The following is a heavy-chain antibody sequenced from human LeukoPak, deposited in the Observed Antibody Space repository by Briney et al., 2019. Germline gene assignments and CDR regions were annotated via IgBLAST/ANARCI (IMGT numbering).Heavy chain of an antibody. D-gene: IGHD1-26*01. CDR3: ARALGATIDY. CDR2: IYYSGST. V-gene: IGHV4-34*01. Sequence: SETLSLACAVYGGSFSGYYWSWIRQPPGKGLEWIGSIYYSGSTYYNPSLKSRVTISVDRSKNQFSLKLSSVTAADTAVYYCARALGATIDYWGQGTLVTVSS. J-gene: IGHJ4*02. CDR1: GGSFSGYY.